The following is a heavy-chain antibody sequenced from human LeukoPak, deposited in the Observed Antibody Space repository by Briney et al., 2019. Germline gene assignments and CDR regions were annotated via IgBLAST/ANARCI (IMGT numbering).Heavy chain of an antibody. V-gene: IGHV3-23*01. CDR3: AKNGITMVRGVILHDAFDI. Sequence: GGSLRLSCAASGFTFSSYAMSWVRQAPGKGLEWVSAISGSGGSTYYADSVKGRFTISRDNSKNTLYLQMNSLRAEDTAVYYCAKNGITMVRGVILHDAFDIWGQGTMVTVSS. CDR1: GFTFSSYA. D-gene: IGHD3-10*01. J-gene: IGHJ3*02. CDR2: ISGSGGST.